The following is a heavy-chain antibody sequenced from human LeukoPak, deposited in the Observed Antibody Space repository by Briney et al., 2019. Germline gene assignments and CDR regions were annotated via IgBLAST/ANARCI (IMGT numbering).Heavy chain of an antibody. CDR2: ISTYNGNT. V-gene: IGHV1-18*01. CDR1: GYTFTSYV. J-gene: IGHJ4*02. D-gene: IGHD4-17*01. CDR3: AREGPYGDYSDY. Sequence: ASVKVSCKASGYTFTSYVINWVRQAPGQGLEWMGWISTYNGNTNYAQELQGRVTMTTNTSTTTAYMELRSLRSDDTAMYYCAREGPYGDYSDYSGQGTLVTVSS.